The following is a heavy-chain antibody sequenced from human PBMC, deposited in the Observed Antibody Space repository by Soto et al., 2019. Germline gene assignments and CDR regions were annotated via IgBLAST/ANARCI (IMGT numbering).Heavy chain of an antibody. CDR3: AREPTLSYYDSFRGSFDY. J-gene: IGHJ4*02. CDR2: IIPIFGTA. D-gene: IGHD3-22*01. CDR1: GGTFSSYA. Sequence: QVQLVQSGAEVKKPGSSVKVSCKASGGTFSSYAISWVRQAPGQGLEWMGGIIPIFGTANYAQKFQGRVTITADESTSTAYMKLSSLRSEDTAVYYCAREPTLSYYDSFRGSFDYWGQGTLVTVSS. V-gene: IGHV1-69*01.